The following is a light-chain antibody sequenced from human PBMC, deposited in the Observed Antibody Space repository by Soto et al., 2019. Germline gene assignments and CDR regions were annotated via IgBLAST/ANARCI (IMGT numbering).Light chain of an antibody. Sequence: QSVLTQPPSASGTPGQRVTISCSGSSSNIGSNTVTWYQQLPGTAPKLLIYTNNHRPSGVPDRFSGSKSGTSASLAISGLQSGDEADYYCGAWDDSLNGYVFGTGTKVTVL. V-gene: IGLV1-44*01. J-gene: IGLJ1*01. CDR1: SSNIGSNT. CDR2: TNN. CDR3: GAWDDSLNGYV.